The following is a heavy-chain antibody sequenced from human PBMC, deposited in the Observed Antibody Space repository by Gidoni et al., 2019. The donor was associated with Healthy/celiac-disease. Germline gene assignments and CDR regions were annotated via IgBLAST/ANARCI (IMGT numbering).Heavy chain of an antibody. CDR2: INHSGST. V-gene: IGHV4-34*01. J-gene: IGHJ5*02. Sequence: QVQLQQWGAGLLKPSETLSLTCAVYGGSFSGYYWSWIRQPPGKGLEWIGEINHSGSTNYNPSLKSRVTISVDTSKNQFSLKLSSVTAADTAVYYCARGGPSVGSGSYRRDNWFDPWGQGTLVTVSS. CDR1: GGSFSGYY. CDR3: ARGGPSVGSGSYRRDNWFDP. D-gene: IGHD3-10*01.